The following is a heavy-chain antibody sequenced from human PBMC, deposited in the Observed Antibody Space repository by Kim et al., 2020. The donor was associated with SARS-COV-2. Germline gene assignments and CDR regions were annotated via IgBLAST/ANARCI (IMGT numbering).Heavy chain of an antibody. J-gene: IGHJ6*02. CDR2: IIPIFGTA. Sequence: SVKVSCKASGGTFSSYAISWVRQAPGQGLEWMGGIIPIFGTANYAQKFQGRVTITADESTSTAYMELSSLRSEDTAVYYCARGSKKVLRFLEWLPKDYYYYGMDVWGQGTTVTVSS. D-gene: IGHD3-3*01. CDR1: GGTFSSYA. CDR3: ARGSKKVLRFLEWLPKDYYYYGMDV. V-gene: IGHV1-69*13.